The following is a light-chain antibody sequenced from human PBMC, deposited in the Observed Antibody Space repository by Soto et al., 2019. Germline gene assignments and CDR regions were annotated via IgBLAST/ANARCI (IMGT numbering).Light chain of an antibody. J-gene: IGKJ1*01. Sequence: EIVLTQSPCTLSLSPGERATLSCRATESVSSSYLAWYQQRSGQAPRLLIYSVSSRANGVPDRFSGSGSGTDFTLTVSRLEPEDFAVYYCQQYDRSPPTFGQGTKVDIK. CDR3: QQYDRSPPT. CDR2: SVS. V-gene: IGKV3-20*01. CDR1: ESVSSSY.